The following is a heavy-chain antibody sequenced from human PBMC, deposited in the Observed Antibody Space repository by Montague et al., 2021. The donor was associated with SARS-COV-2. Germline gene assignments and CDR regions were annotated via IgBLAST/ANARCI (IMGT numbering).Heavy chain of an antibody. CDR1: GGSLSGFY. J-gene: IGHJ4*02. Sequence: SEILSLTCAVYGGSLSGFYWTWIRQAPGKGLEWVGEITQGGRTSYSPARKSRLTISLDTSKNQFSLKLDSVTAADTATYYCARSHDYRGNDYFDSWGQGALVIVSS. CDR2: ITQGGRT. D-gene: IGHD4-23*01. CDR3: ARSHDYRGNDYFDS. V-gene: IGHV4-34*01.